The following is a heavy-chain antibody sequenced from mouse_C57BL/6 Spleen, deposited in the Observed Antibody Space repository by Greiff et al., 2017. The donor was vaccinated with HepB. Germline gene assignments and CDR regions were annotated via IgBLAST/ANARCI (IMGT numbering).Heavy chain of an antibody. Sequence: VQLQQSGPELVKPGASVKISCKASGYAFSSSWMNWVKQRPGKGLEWIGRIYPGDGDTNYNGKFKGKATLTADKSSSTAYMQLSSLTSEDSAVYCCARSGAIYGSSYGAMDYWGQGTAVTVSS. CDR2: IYPGDGDT. CDR3: ARSGAIYGSSYGAMDY. V-gene: IGHV1-82*01. J-gene: IGHJ4*01. CDR1: GYAFSSSW. D-gene: IGHD1-1*01.